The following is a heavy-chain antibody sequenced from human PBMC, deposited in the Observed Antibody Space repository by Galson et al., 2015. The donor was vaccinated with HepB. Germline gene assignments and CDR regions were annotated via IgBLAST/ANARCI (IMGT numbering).Heavy chain of an antibody. CDR3: ARIDWNYGRDN. V-gene: IGHV3-53*01. CDR2: VYSGGST. J-gene: IGHJ4*02. D-gene: IGHD1-7*01. CDR1: GFTVSNNY. Sequence: LRLSYAVSGFTVSNNYMSWVRQAPGKGLEWVSLVYSGGSTYYADSVKGRFTISRDNSKNTVYLQMNSLRVEDTAVYYCARIDWNYGRDNWGQGTLVTVSS.